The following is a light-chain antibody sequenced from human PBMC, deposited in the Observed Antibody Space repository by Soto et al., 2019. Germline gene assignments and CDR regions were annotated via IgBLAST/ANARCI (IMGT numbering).Light chain of an antibody. CDR1: QSVCSSH. Sequence: EIVLTQSPGTLSLSPGERATLSCMASQSVCSSHLAWYQQRFGQPPRLLIYGASIRATGIPDRFSGSGSGTDFTLTISRLEPEDFAVYYCQQYGSSPRTFGQGTKVEIK. CDR2: GAS. J-gene: IGKJ1*01. CDR3: QQYGSSPRT. V-gene: IGKV3-20*01.